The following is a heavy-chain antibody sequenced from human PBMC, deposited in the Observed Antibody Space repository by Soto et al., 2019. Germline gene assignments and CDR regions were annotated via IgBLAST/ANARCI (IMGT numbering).Heavy chain of an antibody. CDR1: GGSFSGYY. V-gene: IGHV4-34*01. J-gene: IGHJ3*02. CDR3: ARWGAIAVAPKGNAFDI. CDR2: IKHSGST. D-gene: IGHD6-19*01. Sequence: QVQLQQWGAGLLKPSETLSLTCAVYGGSFSGYYWSWIRQPPGKGLEWIGEIKHSGSTNYNPSLKSRVTISVDTSKNQFSLKLSSVTAADTAVYYCARWGAIAVAPKGNAFDIWGQGTMVTVSS.